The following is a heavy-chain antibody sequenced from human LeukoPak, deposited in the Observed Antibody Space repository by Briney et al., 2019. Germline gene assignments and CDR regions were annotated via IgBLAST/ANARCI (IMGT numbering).Heavy chain of an antibody. J-gene: IGHJ4*02. CDR3: AKDSSGDSPKSYYFDY. V-gene: IGHV3-11*01. CDR1: GFTFSDYY. Sequence: GGPLRLSCAASGFTFSDYYMSWIRQAPGKGLEWVSYISSSGSTIYYADSVKGRFTISRDNAKNSLYLQMNSLRAEDTALYYCAKDSSGDSPKSYYFDYWGQGTLVTVSS. CDR2: ISSSGSTI. D-gene: IGHD7-27*01.